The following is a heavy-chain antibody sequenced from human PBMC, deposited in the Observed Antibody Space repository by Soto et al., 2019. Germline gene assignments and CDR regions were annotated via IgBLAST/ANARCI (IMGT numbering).Heavy chain of an antibody. CDR3: ARDLYGYCSGGSCYTFDY. J-gene: IGHJ4*02. D-gene: IGHD2-15*01. CDR1: GDSVTSNSAA. V-gene: IGHV6-1*01. CDR2: TYYRSKWYN. Sequence: QVQLQQSGPGLVKPSQTLSLTCAISGDSVTSNSAAWNWIRQSPSRGLEWLGRTYYRSKWYNDYAVSVKSRITITPDTSENQFSLQLNSVTPEDTAVYYCARDLYGYCSGGSCYTFDYWGQGTLVTVSS.